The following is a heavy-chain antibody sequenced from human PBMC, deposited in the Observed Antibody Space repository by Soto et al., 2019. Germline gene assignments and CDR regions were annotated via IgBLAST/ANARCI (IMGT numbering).Heavy chain of an antibody. D-gene: IGHD5-18*01. V-gene: IGHV3-30*03. CDR1: GINFSAYG. Sequence: QVQLVESGGGVVQPGTSLRLACEASGINFSAYGMHWVRQAPGKGLEWVAVISHDGTTPYYSDSVKGRFTISRDNSKNMLCVQIVSLRPDYTVGYSCSIDRRDGYTTFVRCYSVDVWGQGTTVTVPS. CDR2: ISHDGTTP. CDR3: SIDRRDGYTTFVRCYSVDV. J-gene: IGHJ6*02.